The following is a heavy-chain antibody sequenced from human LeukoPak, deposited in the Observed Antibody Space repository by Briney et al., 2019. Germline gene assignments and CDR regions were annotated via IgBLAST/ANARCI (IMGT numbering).Heavy chain of an antibody. Sequence: SETLSLTCTVSSGSISNYWSRIRQPAGKGLEWIGRIYTSGSTNYNPSLKSRVTMSVDTSKNQFSLKLSSVTAADTAVYYCARDLSPLTIFGVVYYYYYYIDVWGIRTTVTVSS. CDR1: SGSISNY. D-gene: IGHD3-3*01. CDR3: ARDLSPLTIFGVVYYYYYYIDV. J-gene: IGHJ6*03. V-gene: IGHV4-4*07. CDR2: IYTSGST.